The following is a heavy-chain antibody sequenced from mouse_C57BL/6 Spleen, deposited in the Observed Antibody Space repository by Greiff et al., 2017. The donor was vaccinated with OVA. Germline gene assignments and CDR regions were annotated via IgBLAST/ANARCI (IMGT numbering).Heavy chain of an antibody. CDR3: ARGRAYYAMDY. CDR2: ISSGSSTI. D-gene: IGHD3-1*01. V-gene: IGHV5-17*01. J-gene: IGHJ4*01. Sequence: EVQLQESGGGLVKPGGSLKLSCAASGFTFSDYGMHWVRQAPEKGLEWVAYISSGSSTIYYADTVKGRFTISRDTAKNTLFLQMTRLRSEDTAMYYCARGRAYYAMDYWGQGTSVTVSS. CDR1: GFTFSDYG.